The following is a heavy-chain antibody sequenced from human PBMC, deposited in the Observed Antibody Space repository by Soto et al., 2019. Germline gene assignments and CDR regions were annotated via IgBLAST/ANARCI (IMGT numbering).Heavy chain of an antibody. J-gene: IGHJ4*02. CDR1: VGSISSGGYY. CDR2: IYYSGST. V-gene: IGHV4-31*03. CDR3: ARVDQLPQWPLFDY. Sequence: PSETLSLTCTVSVGSISSGGYYWSWIRQHPGKGLEWIGYIYYSGSTYYNPSLKSRVTISVDTSKNQFSLKLSSVTAADTAVYYCARVDQLPQWPLFDYWGQGTLVTVSS. D-gene: IGHD6-19*01.